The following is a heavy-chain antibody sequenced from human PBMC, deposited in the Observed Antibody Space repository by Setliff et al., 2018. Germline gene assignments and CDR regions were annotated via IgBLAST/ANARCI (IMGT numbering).Heavy chain of an antibody. CDR3: ARDLGHGGDSDY. V-gene: IGHV4-38-2*02. CDR2: IGHTGSI. Sequence: SETLSLTCIVSGYSISSGYIWGWIRQPPGKGLEWVGNIGHTGSINYSPSLKSRLTISRDTSKNQVSLKLNSVTATDTAVYYCARDLGHGGDSDYWGQGILVTVSS. D-gene: IGHD2-21*02. J-gene: IGHJ4*02. CDR1: GYSISSGYI.